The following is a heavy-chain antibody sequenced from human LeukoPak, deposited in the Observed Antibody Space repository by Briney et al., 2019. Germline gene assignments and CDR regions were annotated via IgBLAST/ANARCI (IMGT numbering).Heavy chain of an antibody. J-gene: IGHJ4*02. V-gene: IGHV4-59*01. CDR2: IYYSGST. CDR1: GGSISSYY. D-gene: IGHD3-22*01. CDR3: ASYSYYNDSSGYFDY. Sequence: SETLSLTCTVSGGSISSYYWSWIRQPPGKGLEWIGYIYYSGSTNYNPSLKSRVTISVDTSKNQFSLKLSSVTAADTAVYYCASYSYYNDSSGYFDYWGREPWSPSPQ.